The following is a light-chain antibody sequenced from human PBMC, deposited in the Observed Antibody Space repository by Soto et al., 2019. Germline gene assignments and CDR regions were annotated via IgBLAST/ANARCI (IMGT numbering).Light chain of an antibody. Sequence: DIQMTQSPSTLSASVGDRVTITCRASQNINRRLAWYQQKPGKAPNLLIYDASSLESGVPARFSGGGSGTEFTLTISSLQPDDFSTYYCQQYSSYSETFGQGTKVDIK. J-gene: IGKJ2*01. CDR3: QQYSSYSET. V-gene: IGKV1-5*01. CDR1: QNINRR. CDR2: DAS.